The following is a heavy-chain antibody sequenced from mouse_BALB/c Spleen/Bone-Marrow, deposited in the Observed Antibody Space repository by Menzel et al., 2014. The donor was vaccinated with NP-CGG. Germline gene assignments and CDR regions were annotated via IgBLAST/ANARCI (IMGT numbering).Heavy chain of an antibody. CDR2: INPSNGGT. V-gene: IGHV1S81*02. D-gene: IGHD2-4*01. CDR3: TREAYYDYDYFDY. Sequence: QVQPQQSGAELVKPGASVKLSCKASGYTFTSYYMYWVKQRPGQGLEWIGGINPSNGGTNFNERFKSKATLTVDKSSSTAYMQLSSLTSEDSAVYYCTREAYYDYDYFDYWGQGTTLTVSS. J-gene: IGHJ2*01. CDR1: GYTFTSYY.